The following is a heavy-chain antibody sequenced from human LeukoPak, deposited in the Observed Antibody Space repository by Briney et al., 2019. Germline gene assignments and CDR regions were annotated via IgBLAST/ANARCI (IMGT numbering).Heavy chain of an antibody. CDR2: IYYTGNT. CDR1: GGSITTYY. CDR3: ARGSVVTALDQ. V-gene: IGHV4-59*01. J-gene: IGHJ4*02. D-gene: IGHD2-21*02. Sequence: SETLSLTCAVYGGSITTYYWTWIRQPPGQALEWIGYIYYTGNTKYNPSLKSRVTMSIDTSKNQFSLKINSVTAADTAVYFCARGSVVTALDQWGQGSLVTVSS.